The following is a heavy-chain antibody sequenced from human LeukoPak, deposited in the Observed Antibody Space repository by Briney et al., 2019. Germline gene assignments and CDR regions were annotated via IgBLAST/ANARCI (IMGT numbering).Heavy chain of an antibody. Sequence: GGSLRLSCTASGFTFGDYVMSWVRQAPGKGLEWVSYISNSGSYTNYADSVKGRFTISRDNAKNSLYLQMNSLRAEDTAVYYCARSRGAGPGAYFDYWGQGTLITVSS. CDR1: GFTFGDYV. CDR2: ISNSGSYT. V-gene: IGHV3-11*03. CDR3: ARSRGAGPGAYFDY. J-gene: IGHJ4*02. D-gene: IGHD6-19*01.